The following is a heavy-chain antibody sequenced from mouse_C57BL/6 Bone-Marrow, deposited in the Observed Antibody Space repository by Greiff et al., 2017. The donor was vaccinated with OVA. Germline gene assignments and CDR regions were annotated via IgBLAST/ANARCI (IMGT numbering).Heavy chain of an antibody. V-gene: IGHV1-81*01. J-gene: IGHJ3*01. D-gene: IGHD1-2*01. CDR1: GYTFTSYG. Sequence: QVQLQQSGAELVRPGASVKLSCKASGYTFTSYGISGVKQRTGQGLEWIGEIYPRSGNTYYNEKFKSKTTLTADKSSNTAYIELRSLTSEDSAVYFCARHGWSWFAYWGQGTLVTVSA. CDR2: IYPRSGNT. CDR3: ARHGWSWFAY.